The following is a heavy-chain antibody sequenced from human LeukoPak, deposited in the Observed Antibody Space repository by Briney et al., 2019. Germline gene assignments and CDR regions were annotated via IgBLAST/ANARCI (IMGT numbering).Heavy chain of an antibody. J-gene: IGHJ4*02. CDR2: INAGNGNT. D-gene: IGHD5-12*01. V-gene: IGHV1-3*03. Sequence: ASVKVSCKASGYTFTSYAMHWVRQAPGQRLEWMGWINAGNGNTKYSQEFQGRVTITRDTSASTAYMELSSLRSEDMAVYYCARAFRGYSGYGLDYWGQGTLVTVSS. CDR1: GYTFTSYA. CDR3: ARAFRGYSGYGLDY.